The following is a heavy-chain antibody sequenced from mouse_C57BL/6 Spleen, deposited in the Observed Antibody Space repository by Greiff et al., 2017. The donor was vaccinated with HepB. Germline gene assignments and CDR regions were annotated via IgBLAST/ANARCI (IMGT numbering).Heavy chain of an antibody. CDR3: AEGYYGYDVGFAY. Sequence: VQLKESVAELVRPGASVKLSCTASGFNIKNTYMHWVKQRPEQGLEWIGRIDPANGNTKYAPKFQGKATITADTSSNTAYLQLSSLTSEDTAIYYCAEGYYGYDVGFAYWGQGTLVTVSA. CDR2: IDPANGNT. CDR1: GFNIKNTY. J-gene: IGHJ3*01. V-gene: IGHV14-3*01. D-gene: IGHD2-2*01.